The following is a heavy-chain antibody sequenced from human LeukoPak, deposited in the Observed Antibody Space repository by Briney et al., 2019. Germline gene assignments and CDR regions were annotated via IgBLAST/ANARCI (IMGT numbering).Heavy chain of an antibody. CDR1: GGSISSGGYY. V-gene: IGHV4-30-2*01. CDR3: ARGAPVYLPLERGFDP. D-gene: IGHD5/OR15-5a*01. J-gene: IGHJ5*02. CDR2: IYHSGST. Sequence: SQTLSLTCTVSGGSISSGGYYWSWIRQPPGKGLEWIGYIYHSGSTYYNPSLKSRVTISVDRSKNQFSLKLSSVPAADTAVYYCARGAPVYLPLERGFDPWGQGALVTVSS.